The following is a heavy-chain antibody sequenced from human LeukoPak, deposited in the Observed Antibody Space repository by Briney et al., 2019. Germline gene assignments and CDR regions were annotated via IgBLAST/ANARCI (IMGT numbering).Heavy chain of an antibody. CDR1: GFTFSSYA. Sequence: GGSLRLSCAASGFTFSSYAMSWVRQAPGKGLEWVSAISGSGGSTYYADSVKGRFTISRDNSKNTLYLQVNSLRAEDTAVYYCAKGPGVATISEFDYWGQGTLVTVSS. D-gene: IGHD5-12*01. CDR2: ISGSGGST. CDR3: AKGPGVATISEFDY. J-gene: IGHJ4*02. V-gene: IGHV3-23*01.